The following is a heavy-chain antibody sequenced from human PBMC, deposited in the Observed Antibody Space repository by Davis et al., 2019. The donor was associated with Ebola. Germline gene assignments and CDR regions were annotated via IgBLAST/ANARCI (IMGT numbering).Heavy chain of an antibody. J-gene: IGHJ4*02. CDR3: ATDEGGSRY. D-gene: IGHD1-26*01. Sequence: PGGSLRLSCGASGFSFSNAWMNWVRLVPGMGLEWVGRIKTKTDEGILDYAEAVKGRFTMSRDDARNTMSLHMSGLKTEDTGVYYCATDEGGSRYWGQGSRVIVSS. CDR2: IKTKTDEGIL. V-gene: IGHV3-15*07. CDR1: GFSFSNAW.